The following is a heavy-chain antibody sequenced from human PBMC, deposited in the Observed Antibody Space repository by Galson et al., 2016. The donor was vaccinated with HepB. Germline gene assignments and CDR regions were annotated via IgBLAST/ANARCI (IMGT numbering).Heavy chain of an antibody. Sequence: SVKVSCKASGYTFTSYGISWVRQAPGQGLEWMGWISAYSRKTECAQKFQGRLTMTTDTATSTAYMELTNLRSGDTVVYYCARDDGISGWDAVRTMNHFDYWGQGTLVTVSS. V-gene: IGHV1-18*01. D-gene: IGHD6-19*01. CDR3: ARDDGISGWDAVRTMNHFDY. CDR2: ISAYSRKT. CDR1: GYTFTSYG. J-gene: IGHJ4*02.